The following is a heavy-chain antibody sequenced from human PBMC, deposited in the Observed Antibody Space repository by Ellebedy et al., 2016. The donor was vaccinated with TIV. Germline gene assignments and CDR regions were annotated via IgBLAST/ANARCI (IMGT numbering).Heavy chain of an antibody. CDR2: INPNSGGT. CDR1: GYTFTGYY. CDR3: AREDHYYGMDV. J-gene: IGHJ6*02. V-gene: IGHV1-2*02. Sequence: AASVKVSCKASGYTFTGYYMHWVRQAPGQGLEWMGWINPNSGGTNYAQKFQGRFTMTRDTSISTAYMELSRLRSDDTAVFYCAREDHYYGMDVWGQGTTVTVSS.